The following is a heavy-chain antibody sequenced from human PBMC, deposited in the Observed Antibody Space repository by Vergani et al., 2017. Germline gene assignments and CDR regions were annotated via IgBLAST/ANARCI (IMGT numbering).Heavy chain of an antibody. CDR2: IGGRGDRT. Sequence: EVQLVESGGRLVQPGGSLRLSCAASGFSLSENAMAWVRQSPGKGLEWVAAIGGRGDRTEYADSVKGRFTITRDRSKNRLFLQINSLRDDDTAVYFCARGNYYGSGTYVDPWGQGTLVTVSS. J-gene: IGHJ5*02. V-gene: IGHV3-23*04. D-gene: IGHD3-10*01. CDR1: GFSLSENA. CDR3: ARGNYYGSGTYVDP.